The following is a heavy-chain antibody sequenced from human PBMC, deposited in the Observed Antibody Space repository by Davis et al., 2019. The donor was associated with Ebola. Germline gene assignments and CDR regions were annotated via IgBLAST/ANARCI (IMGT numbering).Heavy chain of an antibody. V-gene: IGHV4-34*01. D-gene: IGHD2-15*01. CDR1: GGSFSGYY. CDR3: ASYIGYCSGGSCYYRHDY. Sequence: PSETLSLTCAVYGGSFSGYYWSWIRQPPGKGLEWIGEINHSGSTNYNPSLKSRVTISVDTSKNQFSLKLSSVTAADTAVYYCASYIGYCSGGSCYYRHDYWGQGTLVTVSS. CDR2: INHSGST. J-gene: IGHJ4*02.